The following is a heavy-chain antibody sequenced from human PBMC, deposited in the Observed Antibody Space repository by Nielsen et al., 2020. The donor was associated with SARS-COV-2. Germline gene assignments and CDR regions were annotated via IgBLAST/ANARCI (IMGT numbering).Heavy chain of an antibody. CDR1: GGSFSGYY. V-gene: IGHV4-34*01. Sequence: SETLSLTCAVYGGSFSGYYWSWIRQPPGKGLEWIGEINHSGSTNYNPSLKSRVTISVDKSKNQFSLKLSSVTAADTAVYYCAIIAARYYFDYWGQGTLVTVSS. CDR3: AIIAARYYFDY. D-gene: IGHD6-13*01. J-gene: IGHJ4*02. CDR2: INHSGST.